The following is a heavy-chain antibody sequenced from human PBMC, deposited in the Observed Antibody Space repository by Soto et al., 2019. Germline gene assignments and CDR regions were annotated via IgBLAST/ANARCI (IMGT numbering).Heavy chain of an antibody. Sequence: RSLTCAVSGGSISSSNWWSWVRQPPGKGLEWIGEIYHSGSTNYNPSLKSRVTISVDKSKNQFSPKLSSVTAADTAVYYCARASGGGELGFDYWGQGTLVTVSS. CDR2: IYHSGST. CDR3: ARASGGGELGFDY. D-gene: IGHD1-26*01. CDR1: GGSISSSNW. J-gene: IGHJ4*02. V-gene: IGHV4-4*02.